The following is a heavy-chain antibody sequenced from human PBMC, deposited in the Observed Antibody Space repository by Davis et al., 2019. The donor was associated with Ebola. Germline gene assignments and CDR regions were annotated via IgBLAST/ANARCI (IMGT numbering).Heavy chain of an antibody. V-gene: IGHV1-18*04. CDR3: AREGGLNQFDY. J-gene: IGHJ4*02. CDR2: INTVNGNR. CDR1: VYPFTTYG. D-gene: IGHD1-14*01. Sequence: AASVKVSCKPSVYPFTTYGISWVRQAPGQGLEWMGGINTVNGNRKYSKKFQGRVTITRDTSANKAYMELSGLRSEDTAVYYCAREGGLNQFDYWGQGTLVTVSS.